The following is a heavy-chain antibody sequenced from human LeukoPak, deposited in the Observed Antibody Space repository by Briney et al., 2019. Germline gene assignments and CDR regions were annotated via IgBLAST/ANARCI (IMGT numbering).Heavy chain of an antibody. D-gene: IGHD5-18*01. CDR1: GYTFTGYY. V-gene: IGHV1-2*06. Sequence: GASVKVSCKASGYTFTGYYMHWVRQAPGQGLEWMGRINPNSGGTNYAQKFQGRVTMTRDTSISTAYMELSRLRSDDTAVYYCARGGYSYGFGGDYWGQGTLVTVSS. CDR2: INPNSGGT. CDR3: ARGGYSYGFGGDY. J-gene: IGHJ4*02.